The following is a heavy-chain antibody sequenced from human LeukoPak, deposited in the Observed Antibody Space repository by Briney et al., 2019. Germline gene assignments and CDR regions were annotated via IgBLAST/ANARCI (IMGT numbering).Heavy chain of an antibody. D-gene: IGHD6-19*01. CDR2: IYPGDSET. V-gene: IGHV5-51*01. CDR1: GYSFTTYW. J-gene: IGHJ4*02. Sequence: PGESLKISCKGSGYSFTTYWIGWVRQMPGKGLEWMGIIYPGDSETRYSPSFQGQVTILADKSISTAYLQWSSLKASDTAIYYCARGISSGWYYFDYWGQGTLVTVSS. CDR3: ARGISSGWYYFDY.